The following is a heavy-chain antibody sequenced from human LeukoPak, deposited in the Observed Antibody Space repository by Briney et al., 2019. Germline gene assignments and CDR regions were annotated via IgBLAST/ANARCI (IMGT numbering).Heavy chain of an antibody. V-gene: IGHV3-21*01. CDR1: GFTFSSYS. Sequence: GGSLRLSCAAPGFTFSSYSMNWVRQAPGKGLEWVSSISSSSSYIYYADSVKGRFTISRDNAKNSLYLQMNSLRAEDTAVYYCARDGIAVAGPDAFDIWGQGTMVTVSS. D-gene: IGHD6-19*01. CDR2: ISSSSSYI. J-gene: IGHJ3*02. CDR3: ARDGIAVAGPDAFDI.